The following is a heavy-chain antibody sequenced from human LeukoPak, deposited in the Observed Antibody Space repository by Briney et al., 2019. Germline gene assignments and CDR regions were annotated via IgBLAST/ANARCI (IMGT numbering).Heavy chain of an antibody. J-gene: IGHJ4*01. CDR3: ARGWSSSADY. D-gene: IGHD6-6*01. CDR2: ISGTASTT. CDR1: GFTFSDSE. Sequence: GGSLRLSCAASGFTFSDSEMNWVRQAPGKGLEWLSYISGTASTTYYADSVKGRFTMSRDNAKNSLYLQMNSLRAEDTAVYYCARGWSSSADYWGHGTLVTVSS. V-gene: IGHV3-48*03.